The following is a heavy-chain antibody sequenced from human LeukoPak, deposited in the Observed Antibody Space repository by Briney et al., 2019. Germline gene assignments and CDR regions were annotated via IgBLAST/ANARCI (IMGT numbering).Heavy chain of an antibody. CDR3: ARSGYGSGSYYPPNWFYP. CDR2: INSDGSST. J-gene: IGHJ5*02. CDR1: GFTFSIYW. D-gene: IGHD3-10*01. V-gene: IGHV3-74*01. Sequence: GGSLKLSCAASGFTFSIYWMHRVRQAPGKGLVWVSRINSDGSSTSYADSVKGRFTISRDNAKNTLYLQMNSLRAEDTAVYYCARSGYGSGSYYPPNWFYPWGQGTLVTVSS.